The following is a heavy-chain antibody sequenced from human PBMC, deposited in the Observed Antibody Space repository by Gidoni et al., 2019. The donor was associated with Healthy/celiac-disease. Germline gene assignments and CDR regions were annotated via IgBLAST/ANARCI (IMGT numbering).Heavy chain of an antibody. CDR3: AKWGCSGGSCYVKDAFDI. J-gene: IGHJ3*02. V-gene: IGHV3-23*01. D-gene: IGHD2-15*01. CDR2: ISGSGGST. Sequence: EVQLLESGGGLVQPGGSLRLSCAAAGFTFSSYAMSWVHQAPGKGLEWVSAISGSGGSTYYADSVKGRFTISRDNSKNTLYLQMNSLRAEDTAVYYCAKWGCSGGSCYVKDAFDIWGQGTMVTVSS. CDR1: GFTFSSYA.